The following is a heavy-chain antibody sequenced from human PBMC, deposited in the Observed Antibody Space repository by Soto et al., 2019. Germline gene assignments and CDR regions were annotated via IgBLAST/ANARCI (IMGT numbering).Heavy chain of an antibody. CDR1: GFTFSSYS. D-gene: IGHD2-21*02. V-gene: IGHV3-48*02. CDR2: ISSSSSTI. Sequence: GGSLRLSCAASGFTFSSYSMNWVRQAPGKGLEWVSYISSSSSTIYYADSVKGRFTISRDNAKNSLYLQMNSLRDEDTAVYDCARPSGDCGGDCYADYFDYWGQGTLVTVSS. J-gene: IGHJ4*02. CDR3: ARPSGDCGGDCYADYFDY.